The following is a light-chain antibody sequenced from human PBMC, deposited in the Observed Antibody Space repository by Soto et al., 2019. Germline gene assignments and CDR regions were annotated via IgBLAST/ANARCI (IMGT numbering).Light chain of an antibody. Sequence: QSVLTQPASVSGSPGQSITISCSGTSCDVGAYYYVSWYQQHPGKAPKLMIYDVNIRPSGVSTRFSGSKSGNTASQTISGLQAEDEADYYCTSWATSTTMKFGGGTKLTVL. CDR1: SCDVGAYYY. CDR2: DVN. J-gene: IGLJ2*01. V-gene: IGLV2-14*01. CDR3: TSWATSTTMK.